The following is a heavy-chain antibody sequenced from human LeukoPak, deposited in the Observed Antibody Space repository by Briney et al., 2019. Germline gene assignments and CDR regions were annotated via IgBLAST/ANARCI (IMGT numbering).Heavy chain of an antibody. J-gene: IGHJ3*02. CDR2: IIPIFGTA. CDR3: ARVRVAMIVVAWDAFDI. V-gene: IGHV1-69*05. Sequence: SVKVSCKASVGTFTSYATSWVRQAPGQGLEWMGGIIPIFGTANYAQKFQGRVTITTDESTSTAYMELSILGPEDTAVYYCARVRVAMIVVAWDAFDIWGQGTMVSVSS. D-gene: IGHD3-22*01. CDR1: VGTFTSYA.